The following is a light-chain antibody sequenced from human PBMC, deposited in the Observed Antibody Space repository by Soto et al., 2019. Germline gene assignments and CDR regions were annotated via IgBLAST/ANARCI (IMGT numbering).Light chain of an antibody. CDR1: GSDVGGYNY. CDR2: DVS. J-gene: IGLJ2*01. Sequence: QTALTQPASVFGSPGQSITISCTGTGSDVGGYNYVSWYQQHPGKAPKVMIYDVSNRPSGVSNRFSGSKSGNTASLTISGLQAEDEADYYCSSYTSASTPLVFGGGTKLTVL. V-gene: IGLV2-14*01. CDR3: SSYTSASTPLV.